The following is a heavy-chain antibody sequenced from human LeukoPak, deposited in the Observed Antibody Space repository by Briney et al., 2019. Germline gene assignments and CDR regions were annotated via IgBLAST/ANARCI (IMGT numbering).Heavy chain of an antibody. D-gene: IGHD3-10*01. J-gene: IGHJ4*02. CDR3: ARDASRHGSGSYYNDY. Sequence: GASVKVSCKASGYTFTSYGISWVRQAPGQGLEWMGWISAYNGNINYARKLQGRVTMTTDTSTSTAYMELRSLRSDDTAVYYCARDASRHGSGSYYNDYWGQGTLVTVSS. V-gene: IGHV1-18*04. CDR1: GYTFTSYG. CDR2: ISAYNGNI.